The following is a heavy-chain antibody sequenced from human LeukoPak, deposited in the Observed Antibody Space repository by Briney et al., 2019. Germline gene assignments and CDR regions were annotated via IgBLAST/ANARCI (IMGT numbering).Heavy chain of an antibody. CDR3: ARVGLYDSSGYYYEPHDYYYMDV. Sequence: PSETLSLTCAVSRGSISSGGYSWSWIRQPPGKGLEWIGYIYYSGSTYYNPSLKSRVTISVDTSKNQFSLKLSSVTAADTAVYYCARVGLYDSSGYYYEPHDYYYMDVWGKGTTVTVSS. CDR2: IYYSGST. J-gene: IGHJ6*03. V-gene: IGHV4-30-4*07. D-gene: IGHD3-22*01. CDR1: RGSISSGGYS.